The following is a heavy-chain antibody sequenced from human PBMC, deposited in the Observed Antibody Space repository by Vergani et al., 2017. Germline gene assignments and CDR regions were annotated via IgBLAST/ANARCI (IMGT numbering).Heavy chain of an antibody. V-gene: IGHV3-7*01. CDR2: IKQDGSEK. CDR3: ARLAYDSSGYRAETFDY. CDR1: GFTFSSYG. D-gene: IGHD3-22*01. Sequence: VQLVESGGGVVQPGRSLRLSCAASGFTFSSYGMHWVRQAPGKGLEWVANIKQDGSEKYYVDSVKGRFTISRDNAKNSLYLQMNSLRAEDTAVYYCARLAYDSSGYRAETFDYWGQGTLVTVSS. J-gene: IGHJ4*02.